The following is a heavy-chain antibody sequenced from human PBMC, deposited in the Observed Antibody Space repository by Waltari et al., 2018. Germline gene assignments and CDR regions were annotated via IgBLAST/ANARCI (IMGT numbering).Heavy chain of an antibody. CDR3: ARDSSSWKHAFDI. J-gene: IGHJ3*02. D-gene: IGHD6-13*01. Sequence: QVQLQESGPGLVKPSQTLSLTCTVSGGSISSGDYYWSWLRQPPGKGLEWIGHIYYSGSTYYNPSLKSRVTISVDTSKNQFSLKLRSMTAADTAMYHCARDSSSWKHAFDIWGQGTMVTVSS. CDR1: GGSISSGDYY. V-gene: IGHV4-30-4*08. CDR2: IYYSGST.